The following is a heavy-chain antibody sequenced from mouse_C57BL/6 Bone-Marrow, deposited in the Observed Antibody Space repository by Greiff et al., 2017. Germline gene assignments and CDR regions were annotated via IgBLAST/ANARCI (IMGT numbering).Heavy chain of an antibody. CDR1: GFNIKDDY. CDR3: TTDWDY. CDR2: IDPENGDT. J-gene: IGHJ2*01. Sequence: VQLQQSGAELVRPGASVKLSCTASGFNIKDDYMHWVKQRPEQGLEGIGWIDPENGDTEYASKFNGKATITADTTSTTAYLQRSSLTSEDTAVYYCTTDWDYWGQGTTLTVAA. V-gene: IGHV14-4*01. D-gene: IGHD4-1*01.